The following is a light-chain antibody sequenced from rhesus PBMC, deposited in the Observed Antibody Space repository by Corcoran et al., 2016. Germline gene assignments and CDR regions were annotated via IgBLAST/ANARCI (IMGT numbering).Light chain of an antibody. CDR1: QSVSSW. CDR3: QQYSSSPYS. V-gene: IGKV1-22*01. Sequence: DIQMTQSPCSLSASVGDTVTITCRASQSVSSWLAWYQQKPEKVPKLLIYKASSLQRGVPSRFSGTGSGTDFTLTITSLQSEDFATYYCQQYSSSPYSFGQGTKVEIK. CDR2: KAS. J-gene: IGKJ2*01.